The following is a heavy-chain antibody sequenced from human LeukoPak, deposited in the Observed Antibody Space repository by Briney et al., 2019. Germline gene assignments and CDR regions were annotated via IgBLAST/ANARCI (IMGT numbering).Heavy chain of an antibody. D-gene: IGHD3-16*02. J-gene: IGHJ3*02. Sequence: GGSLRLSCAASGFTFDDYAMHWVRQAPGKGLEWVSGISWNSGSIGYADSVKGRFTISRDNAKNSLYLQMNSLRAEDTALYYCAKGGAIGAFDIWGQGTMVTVSS. CDR3: AKGGAIGAFDI. V-gene: IGHV3-9*01. CDR2: ISWNSGSI. CDR1: GFTFDDYA.